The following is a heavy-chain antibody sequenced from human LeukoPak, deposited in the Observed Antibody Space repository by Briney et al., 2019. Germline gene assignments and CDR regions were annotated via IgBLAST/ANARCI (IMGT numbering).Heavy chain of an antibody. J-gene: IGHJ4*02. CDR2: IYYSGST. CDR1: GGSISSGGYS. V-gene: IGHV4-61*08. Sequence: SETLSLTCAVSGGSISSGGYSWSWIRQPPGKGLEWIGYIYYSGSTNYNPSLKSRVTISVDTSKNQFSLKLSSVTAADTAVYYCARGMDGYNSLDYFDYWGQGTLVTVSS. CDR3: ARGMDGYNSLDYFDY. D-gene: IGHD5-24*01.